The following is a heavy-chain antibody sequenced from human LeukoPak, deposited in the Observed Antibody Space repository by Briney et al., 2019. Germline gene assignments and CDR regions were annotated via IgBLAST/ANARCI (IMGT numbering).Heavy chain of an antibody. V-gene: IGHV4-59*01. CDR3: ARSEYSYGADAFDI. CDR2: IYYSGST. CDR1: GGSISSYY. D-gene: IGHD5-18*01. J-gene: IGHJ3*02. Sequence: SETLSLTCTVSGGSISSYYWSWIRQPPGKGLEWLGYIYYSGSTNYSPSLKSRVTISVDTSKNQFSPKLSSVTAADTAVYYCARSEYSYGADAFDIWGQGTMVTVSS.